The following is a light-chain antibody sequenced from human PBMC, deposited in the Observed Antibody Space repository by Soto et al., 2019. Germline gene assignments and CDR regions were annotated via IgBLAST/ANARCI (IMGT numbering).Light chain of an antibody. CDR1: SSNIGAGYD. V-gene: IGLV1-40*01. CDR2: GNT. Sequence: QSVLTQPPSVSGAPGQRGTISCTGSSSNIGAGYDVHWYQQLPGRAPKLLIYGNTNRPSGVPDRFSGSKSGTSASLAITGLQAEDEADYYCLFFDSSLSVVFGGGTKLTVL. CDR3: LFFDSSLSVV. J-gene: IGLJ2*01.